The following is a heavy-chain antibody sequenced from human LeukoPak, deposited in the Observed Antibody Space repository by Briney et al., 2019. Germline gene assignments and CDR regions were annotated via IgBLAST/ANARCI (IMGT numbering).Heavy chain of an antibody. CDR1: GFTLSTHW. CDR2: IKQGGSGK. D-gene: IGHD2-8*01. CDR3: ARATGGTTTNGGYYFDY. V-gene: IGHV3-7*04. Sequence: GGSLTLSCAASGFTLSTHWMSWLRQAPGKGLEWVANIKQGGSGKYYVDSVKGRFTISRENAKNSLYLKMNSLRGEDTAVYYCARATGGTTTNGGYYFDYWGQGTLVTVSS. J-gene: IGHJ4*02.